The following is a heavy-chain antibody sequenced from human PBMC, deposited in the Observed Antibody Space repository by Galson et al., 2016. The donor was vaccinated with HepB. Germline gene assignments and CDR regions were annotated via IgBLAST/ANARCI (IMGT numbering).Heavy chain of an antibody. CDR3: ARAYQYTLDY. CDR1: GFRFSSYA. CDR2: INQDGSEK. J-gene: IGHJ4*02. D-gene: IGHD1-1*01. V-gene: IGHV3-7*04. Sequence: SLRLSCAASGFRFSSYAVSWVRQAPGKGLEWVANINQDGSEKHYLDSVRGRFTISRDNAKNSLYLQMNSLRAADTAVYFCARAYQYTLDYWGQGTLVTVSS.